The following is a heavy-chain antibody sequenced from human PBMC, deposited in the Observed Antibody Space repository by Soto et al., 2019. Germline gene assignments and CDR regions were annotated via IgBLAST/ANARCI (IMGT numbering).Heavy chain of an antibody. CDR2: ILNDGSNR. V-gene: IGHV3-33*01. Sequence: QVQLVESGGGVVQPGRSLRLSCAASGFTFSNYGMHWVRQAPGKGREWVAVILNDGSNRYHADSVKDRFTISRENSKNTLYLKMNSLRAEDTAVYYCARDDEYSGNGMDVWGQGTRVTVS. D-gene: IGHD3-10*01. J-gene: IGHJ6*02. CDR1: GFTFSNYG. CDR3: ARDDEYSGNGMDV.